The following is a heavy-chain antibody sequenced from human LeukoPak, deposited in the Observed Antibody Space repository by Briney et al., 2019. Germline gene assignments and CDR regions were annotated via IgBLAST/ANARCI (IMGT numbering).Heavy chain of an antibody. CDR2: IRYDGSNK. Sequence: PGGSLRLSCAASGFTFSSYGMHWVRQAPGKGLEWVAFIRYDGSNKYYADSVKGRFTISRDNSKNTLYLQMNSLRAEDTAVYYCAKDQWCRSSSSWYGVYWGQGTLVTVSS. CDR1: GFTFSSYG. D-gene: IGHD6-13*01. J-gene: IGHJ4*02. CDR3: AKDQWCRSSSSWYGVY. V-gene: IGHV3-30*02.